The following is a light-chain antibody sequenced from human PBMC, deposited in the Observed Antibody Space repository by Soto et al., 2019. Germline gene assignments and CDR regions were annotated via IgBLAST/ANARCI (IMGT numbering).Light chain of an antibody. CDR1: SSDVGAYNY. CDR2: DVT. Sequence: QSVLTQPASVSGSPGQSITISCTGTSSDVGAYNYVSWYQQHPGKAPELMIYDVTYRPSGVSDRFSGSKSGNTASLTISGLRTEDEADYYCSSKTTSGSTPVVFGGGTKLTVL. V-gene: IGLV2-14*01. CDR3: SSKTTSGSTPVV. J-gene: IGLJ3*02.